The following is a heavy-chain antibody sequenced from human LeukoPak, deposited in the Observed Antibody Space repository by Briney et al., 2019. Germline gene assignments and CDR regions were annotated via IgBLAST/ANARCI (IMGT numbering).Heavy chain of an antibody. Sequence: GASVKVSCKASGYTFTGYYMHWVRQAPGQGLEWMGRINPNSGGTNYAQKFQGRVTMTRDTSISTAYMELSRLRSDDTAVYYCARDPLIAVAGTSHYYYGMDVWGQGTTVTVSS. V-gene: IGHV1-2*06. CDR3: ARDPLIAVAGTSHYYYGMDV. CDR1: GYTFTGYY. J-gene: IGHJ6*02. CDR2: INPNSGGT. D-gene: IGHD6-19*01.